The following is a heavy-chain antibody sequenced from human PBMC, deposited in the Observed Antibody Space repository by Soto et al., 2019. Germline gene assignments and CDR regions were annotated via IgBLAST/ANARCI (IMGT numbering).Heavy chain of an antibody. CDR3: AKAIAYDFWSGYLNRDAFDI. J-gene: IGHJ3*02. V-gene: IGHV3-23*01. CDR2: ISGSGGST. Sequence: GGSLRLSCAASGFTFSSYAMSWVRQAPGKGLEWVSAISGSGGSTYYADSVKGRFTISRDNSKNTLYLQMNSLRAEDTAVYYRAKAIAYDFWSGYLNRDAFDIWGQGTMVPVSS. CDR1: GFTFSSYA. D-gene: IGHD3-3*01.